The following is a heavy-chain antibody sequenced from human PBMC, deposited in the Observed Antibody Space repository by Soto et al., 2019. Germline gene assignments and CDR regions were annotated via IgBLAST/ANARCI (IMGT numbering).Heavy chain of an antibody. V-gene: IGHV1-69*01. D-gene: IGHD2-15*01. CDR2: INPIFGTA. CDR3: ARDPRHCSGGSCYQSPPNWFDP. Sequence: GASVKVSCKASGYTFTGYYMHWVRQAPGQGLEWMGWINPIFGTANYAQKFQGRVTITADESTSTAYMELSSLRSEDTAVYYCARDPRHCSGGSCYQSPPNWFDPWGQGTLVTVSS. J-gene: IGHJ5*02. CDR1: GYTFTGYY.